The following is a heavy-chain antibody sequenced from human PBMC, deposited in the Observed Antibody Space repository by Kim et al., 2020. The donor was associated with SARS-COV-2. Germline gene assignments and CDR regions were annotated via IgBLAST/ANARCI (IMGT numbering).Heavy chain of an antibody. V-gene: IGHV3-23*01. J-gene: IGHJ5*02. CDR2: ISGSGGST. D-gene: IGHD5-12*01. CDR3: AKGRVDIVATTPYWFDP. CDR1: GFTFSSYA. Sequence: GWSLRLSCAASGFTFSSYAMSWVRQAPGKGLEWVSAISGSGGSTYYADSVKGRFTISRDNSKNTLYLQMNSLRAEDTAVYYCAKGRVDIVATTPYWFDPWGQGTLVTVSS.